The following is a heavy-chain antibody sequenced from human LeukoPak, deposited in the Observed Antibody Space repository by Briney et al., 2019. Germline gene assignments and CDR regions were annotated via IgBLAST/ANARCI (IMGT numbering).Heavy chain of an antibody. CDR3: ARGRFLEWLLYHPTFDY. D-gene: IGHD3-3*01. J-gene: IGHJ4*02. V-gene: IGHV1-69*13. CDR2: IIPIFGTA. CDR1: GGTFSSYA. Sequence: SVKVSCKASGGTFSSYAISWVRQAPGQGVEWMGGIIPIFGTANYAQKFQGRVTITADEFTSTAYMELSSLRSEDTAVHYCARGRFLEWLLYHPTFDYWGQGTLVTVSS.